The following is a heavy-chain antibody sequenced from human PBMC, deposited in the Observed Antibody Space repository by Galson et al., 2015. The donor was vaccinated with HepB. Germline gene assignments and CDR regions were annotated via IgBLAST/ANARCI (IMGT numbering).Heavy chain of an antibody. CDR1: GGSISSSSYY. CDR3: ARVSTAKPTYYYWYFDL. J-gene: IGHJ2*01. CDR2: IYYSGST. Sequence: ETLSLTCIASGGSISSSSYYWGWIRQPPGKGLEWIGTIYYSGSTYYNPSLKSRVTISIDTSKNQFSLNLSSVTAADTAVYYCARVSTAKPTYYYWYFDLWGRGPLVTVSS. V-gene: IGHV4-39*07. D-gene: IGHD1-1*01.